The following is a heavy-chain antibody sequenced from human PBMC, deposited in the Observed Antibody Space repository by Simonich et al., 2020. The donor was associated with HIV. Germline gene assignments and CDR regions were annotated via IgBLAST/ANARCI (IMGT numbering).Heavy chain of an antibody. CDR2: INHSGST. CDR3: ARQSLAARLFDD. D-gene: IGHD6-6*01. J-gene: IGHJ4*02. Sequence: QALLKQWGTGLLKPSEPLSLTCAVYAGSFSGHYWSWIRQFPGKGLEWIAEINHSGSTIYSPSLKSRVTISVDPSKNQFSLKLSSVTAADTAVYYCARQSLAARLFDDWGQGTPVTVSS. V-gene: IGHV4-34*01. CDR1: AGSFSGHY.